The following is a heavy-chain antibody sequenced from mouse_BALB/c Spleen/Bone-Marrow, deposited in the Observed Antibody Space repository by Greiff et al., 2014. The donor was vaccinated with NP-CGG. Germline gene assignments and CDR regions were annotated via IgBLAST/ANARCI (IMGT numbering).Heavy chain of an antibody. V-gene: IGHV1-77*01. CDR3: ARRKNVWFAY. Sequence: VKLLESGPELVKPVASVKMSCKASGYTFTDYIISWVKQRVGQGLEWIGEIYPGTGSTYYNEKFKGKATLTADKSSNIAYMQLSSLTSEDSAVYFCARRKNVWFAYWGQGTLVTVSA. CDR1: GYTFTDYI. J-gene: IGHJ3*01. CDR2: IYPGTGST.